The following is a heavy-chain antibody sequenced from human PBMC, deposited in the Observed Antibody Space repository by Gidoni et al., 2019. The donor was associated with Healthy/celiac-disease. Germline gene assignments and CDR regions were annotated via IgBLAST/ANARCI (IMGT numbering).Heavy chain of an antibody. CDR3: AREGPRYCSSTSCYFDH. D-gene: IGHD2-2*01. V-gene: IGHV3-30-3*01. Sequence: QVQLVESGGGVVQPRRSLRLSCAASGFTFSSYAMHWVRQAPGKGLEWVAVISYDGSNKYYADSVKVRFTIARDNSKNTLYLQMNSLRAEDTAVYYCAREGPRYCSSTSCYFDHWGQGTLVTVSS. CDR2: ISYDGSNK. CDR1: GFTFSSYA. J-gene: IGHJ4*02.